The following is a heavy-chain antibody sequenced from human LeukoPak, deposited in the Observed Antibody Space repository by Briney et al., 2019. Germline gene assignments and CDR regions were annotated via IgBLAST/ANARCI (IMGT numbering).Heavy chain of an antibody. CDR3: ASAVPALHLFDP. CDR2: INPNSGGT. D-gene: IGHD2-2*01. Sequence: GASVKVSCKASGFTFTGYYMHWVRQAPGQGLEWMGWINPNSGGTNYAQKLQGRVTMTTDTSTSTAYMELRSLRSDDTAVYYCASAVPALHLFDPWGQGTLVTVSS. V-gene: IGHV1-2*02. CDR1: GFTFTGYY. J-gene: IGHJ5*02.